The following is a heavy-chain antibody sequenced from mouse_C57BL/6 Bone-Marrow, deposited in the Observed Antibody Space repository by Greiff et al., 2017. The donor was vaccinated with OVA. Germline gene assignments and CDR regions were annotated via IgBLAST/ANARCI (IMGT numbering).Heavy chain of an antibody. J-gene: IGHJ4*01. Sequence: QVQLQQPGAELVMPGASVKLSCKASGYTFTSYWMHWVKQRPGQGLEWIGEIDPSDSYTNYNQKFKGKSTLTVDKSSSTAYMQLSSLTSEDSAVYYCARSFITTVVGVRDYWGQGTSVTVSS. V-gene: IGHV1-69*01. CDR3: ARSFITTVVGVRDY. CDR1: GYTFTSYW. CDR2: IDPSDSYT. D-gene: IGHD1-1*01.